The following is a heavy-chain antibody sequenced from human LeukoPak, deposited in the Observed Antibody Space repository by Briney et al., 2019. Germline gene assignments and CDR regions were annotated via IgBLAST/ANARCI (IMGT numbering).Heavy chain of an antibody. CDR1: GFTFSTHW. Sequence: GGSLRLSCAASGFTFSTHWMSWVRQAPGKGLEWVSAISGSGGSTYYADSVKGRFTISRDNSKNTLYLQMNSLRAEDTAVYYCAKALHWGYSYGRESGFFDYWGQGTLVTVSS. CDR3: AKALHWGYSYGRESGFFDY. CDR2: ISGSGGST. D-gene: IGHD5-18*01. J-gene: IGHJ4*02. V-gene: IGHV3-23*01.